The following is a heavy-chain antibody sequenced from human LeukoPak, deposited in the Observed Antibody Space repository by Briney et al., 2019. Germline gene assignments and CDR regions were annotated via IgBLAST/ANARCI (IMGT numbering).Heavy chain of an antibody. V-gene: IGHV3-30*02. J-gene: IGHJ4*02. Sequence: GGSLRLSCAASGFTFSSYGMHWVRQAPGKGLEWVAFIRYDGSNKYYADSVKGRFTISRDNSKNTLYLQMNSLRAEDTAVYYFLKQKTEYEILTGYWGQGTLVTVSS. D-gene: IGHD3-9*01. CDR3: LKQKTEYEILTGY. CDR2: IRYDGSNK. CDR1: GFTFSSYG.